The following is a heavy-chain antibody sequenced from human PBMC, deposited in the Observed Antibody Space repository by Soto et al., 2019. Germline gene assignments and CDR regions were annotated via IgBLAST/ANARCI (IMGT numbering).Heavy chain of an antibody. CDR3: ARDFGRGFDP. CDR1: GFTFSSYA. CDR2: ISYDGSNK. J-gene: IGHJ5*02. Sequence: QVQLVESGGGVVQPGRSLRLSCVASGFTFSSYAMHWVRQAPGKGLEWVAVISYDGSNKYYADSVKGRFTISRDNSKNTLYLQMNSLRAEDTAVYYCARDFGRGFDPWGQGTLVTVSS. V-gene: IGHV3-30-3*01. D-gene: IGHD3-3*01.